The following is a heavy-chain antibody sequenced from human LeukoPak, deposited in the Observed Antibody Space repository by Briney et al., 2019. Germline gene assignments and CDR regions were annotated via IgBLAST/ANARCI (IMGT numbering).Heavy chain of an antibody. J-gene: IGHJ5*02. CDR3: ARLGSVPPNWFDP. V-gene: IGHV5-51*01. CDR1: GYSFNTYW. Sequence: GESLKISCKASGYSFNTYWIGWVRQMPGKGLEWLGLIYPGDSDTRYSPSFRGQVTISVDKSITTAYLQWSSLKASDTAMYYCARLGSVPPNWFDPWGQGTLITVSS. D-gene: IGHD2-8*02. CDR2: IYPGDSDT.